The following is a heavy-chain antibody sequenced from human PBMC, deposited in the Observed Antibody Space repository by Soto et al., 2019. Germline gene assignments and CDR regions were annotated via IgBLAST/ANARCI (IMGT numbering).Heavy chain of an antibody. CDR1: GFTFSSYG. Sequence: QVQLVESGGGVVQPGRSLRLSCAASGFTFSSYGMHWVRQAPGKGLEWVALISYDGSNKYYADSVKGRFTISRDNSENTLYLQMNSLRTEDTAVYYCAKDLGHGGRGAFEIWGQGTMVTVSS. D-gene: IGHD7-27*01. CDR2: ISYDGSNK. CDR3: AKDLGHGGRGAFEI. J-gene: IGHJ3*02. V-gene: IGHV3-30*18.